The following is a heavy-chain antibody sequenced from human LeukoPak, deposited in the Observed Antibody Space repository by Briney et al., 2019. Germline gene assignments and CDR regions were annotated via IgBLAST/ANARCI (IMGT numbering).Heavy chain of an antibody. CDR2: IYYSGST. V-gene: IGHV4-59*01. D-gene: IGHD6-19*01. CDR3: ARGSGWYSPFDY. CDR1: GGSISSYY. J-gene: IGHJ4*02. Sequence: SETLSLTCTVSGGSISSYYWSWIRQPPGKGLECIGYIYYSGSTNYNPSLKSRVTISVDTSKNQFSLKLSSVTAADTAVYYCARGSGWYSPFDYWGQGTLVTVSS.